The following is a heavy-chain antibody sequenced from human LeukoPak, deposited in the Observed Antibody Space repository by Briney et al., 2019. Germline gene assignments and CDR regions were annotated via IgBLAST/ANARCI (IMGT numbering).Heavy chain of an antibody. Sequence: ASVNVSCKASGYTFTGYYMHWVRQAPGQGLEWMGWINPNSGGTNYAQKFQGRVTMTRDTAISTAYMELSRLRSDDTAVYYCAREIAVGGKGAWFDPWGQGTLVTVSS. V-gene: IGHV1-2*02. J-gene: IGHJ5*02. D-gene: IGHD6-19*01. CDR3: AREIAVGGKGAWFDP. CDR1: GYTFTGYY. CDR2: INPNSGGT.